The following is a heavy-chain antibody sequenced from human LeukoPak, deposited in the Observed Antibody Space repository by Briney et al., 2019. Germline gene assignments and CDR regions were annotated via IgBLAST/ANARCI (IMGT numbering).Heavy chain of an antibody. V-gene: IGHV1-69*01. CDR2: IIPIFGTA. D-gene: IGHD2-15*01. J-gene: IGHJ4*02. Sequence: SVKVSCKASGGTFSTSAISWVRQAPGQGLEWMGGIIPIFGTANYAQKFQGRVTITADESTSTAYMELSSLRSEDTAVYYCARRRYYCSGGSCYEDYWGQGTLVTVSS. CDR3: ARRRYYCSGGSCYEDY. CDR1: GGTFSTSA.